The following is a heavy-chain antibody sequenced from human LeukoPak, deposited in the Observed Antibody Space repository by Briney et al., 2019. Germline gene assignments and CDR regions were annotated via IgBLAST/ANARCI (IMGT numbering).Heavy chain of an antibody. Sequence: GGSLRLSCAASRFNFSNYWMSWVRQAPGKGLEWVANIKQDGSENYYVDSVKGRFTISRDNAESSLYLQMNSLRAEDTSVYCCARDSGIVLPKPFDIWGQGTMVTVSS. V-gene: IGHV3-7*01. CDR2: IKQDGSEN. D-gene: IGHD2-8*01. J-gene: IGHJ3*02. CDR3: ARDSGIVLPKPFDI. CDR1: RFNFSNYW.